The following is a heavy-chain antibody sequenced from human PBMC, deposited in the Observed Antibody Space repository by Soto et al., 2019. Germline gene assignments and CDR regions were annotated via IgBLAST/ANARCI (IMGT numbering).Heavy chain of an antibody. V-gene: IGHV6-1*01. J-gene: IGHJ5*02. Sequence: QVQLQQSGPGLVKPSQTLSLTCAISGDSVSSNSAAWNWIRQSPSRGLEWLGRTYYRSKWYNDYAVTVKSRITINPDTSKNQFSLQLNSVTPEDTAVYYCARDQAVVHDGYYNWFDPWGQGTLVTVSS. CDR1: GDSVSSNSAA. CDR3: ARDQAVVHDGYYNWFDP. D-gene: IGHD6-19*01. CDR2: TYYRSKWYN.